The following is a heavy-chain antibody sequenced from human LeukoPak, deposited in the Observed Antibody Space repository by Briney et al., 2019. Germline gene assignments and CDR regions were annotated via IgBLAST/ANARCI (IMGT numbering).Heavy chain of an antibody. CDR1: GYTFTNYA. CDR2: INAGNGNT. J-gene: IGHJ4*02. CDR3: ARGIWSSHKADYYLDH. D-gene: IGHD3-3*01. V-gene: IGHV1-3*01. Sequence: ASVKVSCKASGYTFTNYAIHWVRQAPGQRPEWMGWINAGNGNTKYSQRFLGRVTITRDKSANTAYMELSSLRSEDTAVYYCARGIWSSHKADYYLDHWGQGTLVTVSS.